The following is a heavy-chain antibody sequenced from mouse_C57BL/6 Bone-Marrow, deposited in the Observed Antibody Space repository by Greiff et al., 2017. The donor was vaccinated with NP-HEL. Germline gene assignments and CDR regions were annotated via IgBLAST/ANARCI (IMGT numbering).Heavy chain of an antibody. CDR1: GFSLTSYG. CDR3: ARRPDGYYHYYAMDY. V-gene: IGHV2-2*01. CDR2: IWSGGST. J-gene: IGHJ4*01. D-gene: IGHD2-3*01. Sequence: QVQLQQSGPGLVQPSQCLSITCTVSGFSLTSYGVHWVRQSPGKGLEWLGVIWSGGSTDYNAAFISRLSISKDNSKTQVFFKMNSLQADDTAIYYCARRPDGYYHYYAMDYWGQGTSVTVSS.